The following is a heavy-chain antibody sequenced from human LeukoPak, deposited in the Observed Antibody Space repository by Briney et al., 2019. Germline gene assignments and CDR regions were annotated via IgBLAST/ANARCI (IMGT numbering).Heavy chain of an antibody. CDR2: IYPGDSDT. CDR1: GYSFTSYW. V-gene: IGHV5-51*01. D-gene: IGHD2-21*02. CDR3: ARRTYCGGDCYSGGNWFDP. Sequence: GESLKISWKGSGYSFTSYWSGGLGQMPGKGLEWMGIIYPGDSDTRYSPSFQGQVTISADKSIRPAYLQWSSLKASDTAMYYCARRTYCGGDCYSGGNWFDPWGQGTLVTVSS. J-gene: IGHJ5*02.